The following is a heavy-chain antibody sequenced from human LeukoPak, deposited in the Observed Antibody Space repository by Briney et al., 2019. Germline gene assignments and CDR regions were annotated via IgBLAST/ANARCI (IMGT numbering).Heavy chain of an antibody. V-gene: IGHV1-18*01. Sequence: RASVKVSCKASGYTFTSYGISWVRQAPGQGLEWMGWISAYNGNTNYAQKLQGRVTLTTDTSTSTAYMELRSLRSDDTAVYYCARVENVFWSGYYSYYMDVWGKATTVTVSS. J-gene: IGHJ6*03. D-gene: IGHD3-3*01. CDR3: ARVENVFWSGYYSYYMDV. CDR2: ISAYNGNT. CDR1: GYTFTSYG.